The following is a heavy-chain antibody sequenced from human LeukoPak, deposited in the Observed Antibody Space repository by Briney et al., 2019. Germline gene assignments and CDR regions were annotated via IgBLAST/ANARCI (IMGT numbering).Heavy chain of an antibody. V-gene: IGHV3-48*01. Sequence: PGGSLRLSCAASGFTFSSYSMNWVRQAPGKGLEWVSYISSSSSTIYYADSVKGRFTISRDNAKNSLYLQMNSLRAEDTAVYYCARADDWFGESHDFDYWGQGTLVTVSS. CDR1: GFTFSSYS. D-gene: IGHD3-10*01. J-gene: IGHJ4*02. CDR2: ISSSSSTI. CDR3: ARADDWFGESHDFDY.